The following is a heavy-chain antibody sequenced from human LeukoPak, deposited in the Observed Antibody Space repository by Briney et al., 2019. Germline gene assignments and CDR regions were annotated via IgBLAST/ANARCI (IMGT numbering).Heavy chain of an antibody. CDR3: ARDSGSGYAFDI. CDR1: GYTFTSYY. D-gene: IGHD3-10*01. J-gene: IGHJ3*02. Sequence: ASVKVSCKASGYTFTSYYMHWVRQAPGQGLEWMGIINPSGGSTSYAQKFQGRVTMTRDMSTSTVYMELSSLRSEDTAVYYCARDSGSGYAFDIWGQGTMVTVSS. V-gene: IGHV1-46*01. CDR2: INPSGGST.